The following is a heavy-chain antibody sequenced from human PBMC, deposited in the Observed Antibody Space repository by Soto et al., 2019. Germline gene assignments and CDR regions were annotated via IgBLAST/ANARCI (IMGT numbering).Heavy chain of an antibody. D-gene: IGHD1-7*01. J-gene: IGHJ4*02. CDR3: ARRNYPPYYFDY. CDR1: GGSFSGYY. CDR2: IKHSGST. V-gene: IGHV4-34*01. Sequence: QVQLQQWGAGLLKPSETLSLTCAVYGGSFSGYYWSWIRQPPGKGLEWIGEIKHSGSTNYNPSLKSRVTISVDTSKNQFSLKLSSVTAADTAVYYCARRNYPPYYFDYWGQGTLVTVSS.